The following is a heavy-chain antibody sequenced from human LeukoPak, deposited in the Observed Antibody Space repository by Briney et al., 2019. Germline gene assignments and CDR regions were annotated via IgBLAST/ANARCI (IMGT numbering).Heavy chain of an antibody. J-gene: IGHJ5*02. Sequence: SETLSLTCAVYGGSFSGYYWSWIRQPPGKGLEWIGEINHSGSTNYNPSLKSRVTISVDTSKNQFSLKLSSVAAADTAVYYCAGLVLPHDRDPNWFDPWGQGTLVTVSS. CDR2: INHSGST. CDR1: GGSFSGYY. CDR3: AGLVLPHDRDPNWFDP. D-gene: IGHD1-1*01. V-gene: IGHV4-34*01.